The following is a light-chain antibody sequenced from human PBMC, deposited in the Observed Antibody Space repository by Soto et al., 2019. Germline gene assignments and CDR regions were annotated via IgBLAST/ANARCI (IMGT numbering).Light chain of an antibody. CDR1: QSVSNKY. V-gene: IGKV3-20*01. Sequence: EVVLTQSPGTLSLSPGERATLSCRASQSVSNKYLAWYQQKPGQAPRLLIFGSSDRATGIPDRFSGSRSGTDCTLTIIRLEPEDFAVYYCQQYGSPPPYTFGQGTKLEIK. CDR3: QQYGSPPPYT. CDR2: GSS. J-gene: IGKJ2*01.